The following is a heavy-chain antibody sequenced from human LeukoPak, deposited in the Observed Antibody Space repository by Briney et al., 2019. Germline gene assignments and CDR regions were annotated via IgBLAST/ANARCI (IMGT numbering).Heavy chain of an antibody. Sequence: GGSLRLSCAASGFSFSNYEMNWVRQAPGKGLEWISYISYTGSTTYQPESVKGRFTISRDNAKSSLYLQMNSLRTEDTALYYCAKGSGYSFGYLDYWGQGTLVTVSS. CDR2: ISYTGSTT. V-gene: IGHV3-48*03. J-gene: IGHJ4*02. CDR3: AKGSGYSFGYLDY. CDR1: GFSFSNYE. D-gene: IGHD5-18*01.